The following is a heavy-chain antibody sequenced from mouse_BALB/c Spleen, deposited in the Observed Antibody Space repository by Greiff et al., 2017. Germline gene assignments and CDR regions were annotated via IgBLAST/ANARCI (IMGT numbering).Heavy chain of an antibody. V-gene: IGHV5-12-1*01. Sequence: DVQLVESGGGLVKPGGSLKLSCAASGFAFSSYDMSWVRQTPEKRLEWVAYISSGGGSTYYPDTVKGRFTISRDNAKNTLYLQMSSLKSEDTAMYYCARQDGDGYFLYYFDYWGQGTTLTVSS. J-gene: IGHJ2*01. CDR3: ARQDGDGYFLYYFDY. D-gene: IGHD2-3*01. CDR2: ISSGGGST. CDR1: GFAFSSYD.